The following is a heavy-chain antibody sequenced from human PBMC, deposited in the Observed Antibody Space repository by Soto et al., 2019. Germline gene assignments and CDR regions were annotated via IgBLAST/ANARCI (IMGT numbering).Heavy chain of an antibody. Sequence: PGGSLRLSCAASGFTFSSYAMSWVRQAPGKGLEWVSVISGGAAGTYYADSVKGRFTISRDNSKNTLYLQMNSLRVEDTAVYYCAKDALRPPTLSLRYFDWLLGPLDAFDIWGRGTMVTVSS. J-gene: IGHJ3*02. D-gene: IGHD3-9*01. V-gene: IGHV3-23*01. CDR2: ISGGAAGT. CDR1: GFTFSSYA. CDR3: AKDALRPPTLSLRYFDWLLGPLDAFDI.